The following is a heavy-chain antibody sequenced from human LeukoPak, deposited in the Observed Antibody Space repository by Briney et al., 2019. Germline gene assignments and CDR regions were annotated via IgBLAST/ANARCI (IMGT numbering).Heavy chain of an antibody. CDR1: GGTFSSYA. D-gene: IGHD3-10*01. CDR2: IIPILGIA. CDR3: ARNGRGFGELLSPGGYYYYYGMDV. J-gene: IGHJ6*02. Sequence: VASAKVSCKASGGTFSSYAISWVRQAPGQGLEWMGRIIPILGIANYAQKFQGRVTITADKSTSTAYMELSSLRSEDTAVYYCARNGRGFGELLSPGGYYYYYGMDVWGQGTTVTVSS. V-gene: IGHV1-69*04.